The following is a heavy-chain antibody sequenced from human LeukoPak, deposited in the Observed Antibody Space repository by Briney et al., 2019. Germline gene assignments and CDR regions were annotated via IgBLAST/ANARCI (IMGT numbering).Heavy chain of an antibody. CDR1: GGSFSGYY. CDR2: IYHSGST. Sequence: SETLSLTCAVYGGSFSGYYWSWIRQPPGKGLEWIGYIYHSGSTYYNPSLKSRVTISVDRSKNQFSLKLSSVTAADTAVYYCARYSSGYHDAFDIWGQGTMVTVSS. CDR3: ARYSSGYHDAFDI. J-gene: IGHJ3*02. D-gene: IGHD3-22*01. V-gene: IGHV4-30-2*01.